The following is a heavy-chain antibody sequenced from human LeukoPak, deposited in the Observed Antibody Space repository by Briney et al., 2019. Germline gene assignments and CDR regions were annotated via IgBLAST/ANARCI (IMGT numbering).Heavy chain of an antibody. CDR3: ARGYDTTGYFSY. Sequence: GASVKVSCKASGYSFTNYTLYWVRQAPGLWLEWMGWNDTNTGNPTYAQGFIGRFVFSLDTSVTTAYLQISSLKAEDTAVYYCARGYDTTGYFSYWGQGTLVTVSS. D-gene: IGHD3-22*01. CDR1: GYSFTNYT. V-gene: IGHV7-4-1*02. CDR2: NDTNTGNP. J-gene: IGHJ4*02.